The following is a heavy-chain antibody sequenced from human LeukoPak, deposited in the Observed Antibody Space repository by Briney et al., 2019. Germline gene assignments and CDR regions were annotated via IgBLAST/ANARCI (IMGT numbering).Heavy chain of an antibody. CDR2: ISTTENTI. D-gene: IGHD2-2*01. J-gene: IGHJ4*02. CDR1: GFTFSSYE. Sequence: GGSLRLSCAASGFTFSSYEMNWVRQAPGKGLEWVSYISTTENTIHYADSVKGRFSISRDNARSSLYLQMNSLRAEDTAVYYCATSSTRYFFDDWGQGTLVTVSS. V-gene: IGHV3-48*03. CDR3: ATSSTRYFFDD.